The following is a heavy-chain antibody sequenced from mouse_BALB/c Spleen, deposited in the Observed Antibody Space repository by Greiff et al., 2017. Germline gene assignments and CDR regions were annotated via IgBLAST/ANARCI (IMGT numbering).Heavy chain of an antibody. D-gene: IGHD2-10*02. Sequence: EVHLVESGPGLVKPSQSLSLTCTVTGYSITSDYAWNWIRQFPGNKLEWMGYISYSGSTSYNPSLKSRISITRDTSKNQFFLQLNSVTTEDTATYYCARLYGNYYFDYWGQGTTLTVSS. J-gene: IGHJ2*01. V-gene: IGHV3-2*02. CDR1: GYSITSDYA. CDR2: ISYSGST. CDR3: ARLYGNYYFDY.